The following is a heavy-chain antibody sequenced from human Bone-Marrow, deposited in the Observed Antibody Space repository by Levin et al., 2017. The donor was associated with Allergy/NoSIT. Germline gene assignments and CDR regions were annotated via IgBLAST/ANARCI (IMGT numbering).Heavy chain of an antibody. CDR3: TRANHYYHYMDV. Sequence: LPGGSLRLSCAASGFTFSGSAMHWVRQASGKGLEWVGHIRKKANSYATACAASLKGRFTISRDDSKNTAYLQMNSLKSEDTAVYYCTRANHYYHYMDVWGKGTTVTVSS. CDR1: GFTFSGSA. D-gene: IGHD2-8*01. J-gene: IGHJ6*03. CDR2: IRKKANSYAT. V-gene: IGHV3-73*01.